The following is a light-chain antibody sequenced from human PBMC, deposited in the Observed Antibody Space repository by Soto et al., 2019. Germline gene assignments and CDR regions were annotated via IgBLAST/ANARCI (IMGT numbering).Light chain of an antibody. J-gene: IGKJ1*01. CDR1: QSVSGSY. CDR3: HQYGSLPRT. V-gene: IGKV3-20*01. Sequence: EILLTQSPGTLSLSPGERATLSCRASQSVSGSYLAWYQQKPGQAPRLLIYGASSRATGIPDRFSGRGSGTDFTLTISRLDPEDFAVYYCHQYGSLPRTFGQGTQVDIK. CDR2: GAS.